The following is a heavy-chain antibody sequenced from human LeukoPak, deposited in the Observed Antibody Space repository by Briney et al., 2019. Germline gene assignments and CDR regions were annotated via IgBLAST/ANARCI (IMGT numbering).Heavy chain of an antibody. V-gene: IGHV3-7*01. D-gene: IGHD3-16*02. CDR3: AREALRLRQLSPPAD. J-gene: IGHJ4*02. Sequence: GGSLRLSCAASGFTFSSYWMSWVRRAPGKGLEWVANIKQDGSEKYYVDSVKGRFTISRDNAKNSLYLQMNSLRAEDTAVYYCAREALRLRQLSPPADWGQGTLVTVSS. CDR1: GFTFSSYW. CDR2: IKQDGSEK.